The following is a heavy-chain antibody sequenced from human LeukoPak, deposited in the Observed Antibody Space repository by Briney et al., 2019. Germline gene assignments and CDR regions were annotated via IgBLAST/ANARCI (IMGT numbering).Heavy chain of an antibody. J-gene: IGHJ5*02. CDR3: ARNLGSSGWYNWFDP. CDR1: GYTFTGYY. V-gene: IGHV1-2*02. CDR2: INPNSGGT. Sequence: ASVKVSCKASGYTFTGYYMHWVRQAPGQGLEWMGWINPNSGGTNYAQKFQGRVTMTRDTSISTAYMELSRLRSDDTAVYYCARNLGSSGWYNWFDPWGQGTLVTVSS. D-gene: IGHD6-19*01.